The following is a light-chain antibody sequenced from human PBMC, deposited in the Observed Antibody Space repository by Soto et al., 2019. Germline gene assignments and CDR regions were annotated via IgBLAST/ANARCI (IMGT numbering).Light chain of an antibody. V-gene: IGKV3-11*01. CDR3: QQRSKWPLT. CDR2: DAS. CDR1: QSVSSY. J-gene: IGKJ4*01. Sequence: EIVLTQSPATLSLSPGEIATLSCRASQSVSSYLAWLQQKPGQAPRLLIYDASNRATGIPARFSGSGSGTDFTLTISSLEPEDFAVYYCQQRSKWPLTFGGGTKVEIK.